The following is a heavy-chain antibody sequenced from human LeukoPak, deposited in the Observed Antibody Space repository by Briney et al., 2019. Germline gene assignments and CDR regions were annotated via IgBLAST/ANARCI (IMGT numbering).Heavy chain of an antibody. CDR3: ARHGAYGYADRDAFDI. Sequence: SETLSLTCTVSGGSISSYYWSWIRQPPGKGLEWIGYIYTSGSTNYNPSLKSRVTISVDTSKNQFSLKLSSVTAADTAVYYCARHGAYGYADRDAFDIWGQGTMVTVSS. CDR2: IYTSGST. J-gene: IGHJ3*02. V-gene: IGHV4-4*09. CDR1: GGSISSYY. D-gene: IGHD5-12*01.